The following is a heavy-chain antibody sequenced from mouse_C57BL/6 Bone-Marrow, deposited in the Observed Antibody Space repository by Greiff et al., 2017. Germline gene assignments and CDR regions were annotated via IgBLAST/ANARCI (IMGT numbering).Heavy chain of an antibody. V-gene: IGHV5-17*01. CDR2: ISSGSSTI. CDR3: ARPIYDTLDY. CDR1: GFTFSDYG. Sequence: EVMLVESGGGLVKPGGSLKLSCAASGFTFSDYGMHWVRQAPEKGLEWVAYISSGSSTIYYADTVKGRFTISRDNAKNTLFLQMTSLRSEDTAMYYCARPIYDTLDYWGQGTTLTVSS. D-gene: IGHD2-3*01. J-gene: IGHJ2*01.